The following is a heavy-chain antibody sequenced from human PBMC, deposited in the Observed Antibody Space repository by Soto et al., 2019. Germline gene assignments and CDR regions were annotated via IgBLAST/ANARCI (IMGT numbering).Heavy chain of an antibody. J-gene: IGHJ6*02. CDR3: ARDLMRGMDV. CDR2: ISYDGSNK. CDR1: GFTFSSYA. Sequence: SLRLYCADSGFTFSSYAMHWVRQAPGKGLEWVAVISYDGSNKYYADSVKGRFTISRDNSKNTLYLQMNSLRAEDTAVYYCARDLMRGMDVWGQGTTVTVSS. V-gene: IGHV3-30-3*01. D-gene: IGHD2-8*01.